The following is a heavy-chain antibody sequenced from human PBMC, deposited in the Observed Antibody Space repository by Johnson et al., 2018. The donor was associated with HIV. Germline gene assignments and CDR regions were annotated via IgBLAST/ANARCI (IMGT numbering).Heavy chain of an antibody. CDR1: GFTFSNAW. D-gene: IGHD5-12*01. Sequence: VQLVESGGGLVKPGGSLRLSCAASGFTFSNAWMSWVRQAPGKGLEWVGRIKSKTAGGTTDYAAPVKGRFTISRDDSKNTLYRQMNSLRAEDTALYYCERVGWATSDAFDIWGQGTMVTVSS. J-gene: IGHJ3*02. CDR3: ERVGWATSDAFDI. CDR2: IKSKTAGGTT. V-gene: IGHV3-15*05.